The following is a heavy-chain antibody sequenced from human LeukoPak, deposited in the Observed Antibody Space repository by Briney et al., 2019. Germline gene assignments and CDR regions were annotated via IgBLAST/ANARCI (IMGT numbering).Heavy chain of an antibody. CDR3: ESWLCSGGSCPRVGDV. V-gene: IGHV3-7*01. CDR1: GFTFSSYW. Sequence: GGSLRLSCAASGFTFSSYWMSWVRQAPGKGLEWVANIKQDGSEKYYVDSVKGRFTISRDNAKNSLYLQMNSLRAEDTAVYYCESWLCSGGSCPRVGDVWGKGTTVTVSS. D-gene: IGHD2-15*01. CDR2: IKQDGSEK. J-gene: IGHJ6*04.